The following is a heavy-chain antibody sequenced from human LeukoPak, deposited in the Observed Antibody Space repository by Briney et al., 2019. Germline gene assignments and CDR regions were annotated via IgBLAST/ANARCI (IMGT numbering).Heavy chain of an antibody. Sequence: PSETLSLTCTVSGGSVNGYYWNWIRQPPGKGLEWIGFIHYSGLTVYSPSLQSRVTMSVDTSRNQLSLDLSSVTAADTALYYCARDPPEDEWNSLDSWGQGILVTVSS. V-gene: IGHV4-59*02. CDR2: IHYSGLT. CDR1: GGSVNGYY. CDR3: ARDPPEDEWNSLDS. J-gene: IGHJ4*02. D-gene: IGHD1-7*01.